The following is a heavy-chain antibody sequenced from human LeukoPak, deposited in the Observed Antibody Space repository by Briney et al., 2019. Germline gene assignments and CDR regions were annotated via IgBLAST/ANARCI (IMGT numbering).Heavy chain of an antibody. CDR1: GFTFSSYA. D-gene: IGHD3-9*01. CDR2: ISSSSSYI. J-gene: IGHJ4*02. Sequence: GGSLRLSCAASGFTFSSYAMSWVRQAPGEGLEWVSSISSSSSYIYYADSVKGRFTISRDNAKNSLYLQMNSLRAEDTAVYYCARSAGNVLTGYYSYFDYWGQGTLVTVSS. V-gene: IGHV3-21*01. CDR3: ARSAGNVLTGYYSYFDY.